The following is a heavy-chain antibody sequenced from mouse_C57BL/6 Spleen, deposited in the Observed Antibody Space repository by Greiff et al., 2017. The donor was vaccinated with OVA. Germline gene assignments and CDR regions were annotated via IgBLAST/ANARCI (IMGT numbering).Heavy chain of an antibody. CDR3: ARCYGPYYAMDY. D-gene: IGHD1-1*02. J-gene: IGHJ4*01. CDR2: IHPNSGST. Sequence: VQLQQPGAELVKPGASVKLSCKASGYTFTSYWMHWVKQRPGQGLEWIGMIHPNSGSTNYNEKFNSKATLTVDKSSSTAYMQLSSLTSEDAAVYYCARCYGPYYAMDYWGKGTSVTVSS. CDR1: GYTFTSYW. V-gene: IGHV1-64*01.